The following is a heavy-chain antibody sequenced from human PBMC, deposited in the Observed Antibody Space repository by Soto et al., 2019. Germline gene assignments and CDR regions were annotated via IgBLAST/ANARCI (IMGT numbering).Heavy chain of an antibody. V-gene: IGHV4-34*01. Sequence: PSEPLSTTGAVHVASFSGYYWSWVRQCPGKGLEWIGEITHSGTTNYSPSLKSRVTISVDTSKNHFFLSLRSVTAADTGVYYFARVSCSGGSCYLTSRYNYYVMDVWGQGTTVTVSS. CDR3: ARVSCSGGSCYLTSRYNYYVMDV. CDR1: VASFSGYY. D-gene: IGHD2-15*01. J-gene: IGHJ6*02. CDR2: ITHSGTT.